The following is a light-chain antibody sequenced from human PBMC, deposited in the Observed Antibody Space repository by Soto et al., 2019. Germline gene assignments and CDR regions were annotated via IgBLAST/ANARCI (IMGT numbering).Light chain of an antibody. Sequence: QSALTQPASVSGSPEQSITISCTGTSSDVGGYNYVSWYQQHPGKAPKLMIYEVSNRPSGVSNRFSGSKSGNTASLTISGLQAEDEADYYCTSFTRSSTFVFGTGTKLTVL. J-gene: IGLJ1*01. CDR3: TSFTRSSTFV. V-gene: IGLV2-14*01. CDR1: SSDVGGYNY. CDR2: EVS.